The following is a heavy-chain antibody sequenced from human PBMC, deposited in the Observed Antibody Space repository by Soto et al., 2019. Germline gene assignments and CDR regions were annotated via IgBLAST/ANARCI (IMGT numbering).Heavy chain of an antibody. CDR3: AIGGGDYNYFDH. CDR2: IKSDGSST. D-gene: IGHD2-21*01. Sequence: EVQLVEAGGGLVQPGGSLRLSCAASGFLFSTYWMFWVRQVPRKGLLWVSRIKSDGSSTSYADSVKGRFTISRYNTKNTLYLQMTSLRAEDTAVYYCAIGGGDYNYFDHWGQGILLTVSS. J-gene: IGHJ4*02. V-gene: IGHV3-74*01. CDR1: GFLFSTYW.